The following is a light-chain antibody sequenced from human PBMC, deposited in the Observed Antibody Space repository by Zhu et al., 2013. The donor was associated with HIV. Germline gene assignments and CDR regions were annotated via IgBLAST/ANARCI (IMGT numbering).Light chain of an antibody. Sequence: DVQMTQSPSSVPASVGDRVTITCRASQDISSWLAWYQQKPGKAPDLLIYAASNLKSGVPSRFSGSRSGTEFTLTISSLQPDDFATYYCQQYNSYPWTFGQGTKVEIK. CDR1: QDISSW. J-gene: IGKJ1*01. V-gene: IGKV1D-16*01. CDR3: QQYNSYPWT. CDR2: AAS.